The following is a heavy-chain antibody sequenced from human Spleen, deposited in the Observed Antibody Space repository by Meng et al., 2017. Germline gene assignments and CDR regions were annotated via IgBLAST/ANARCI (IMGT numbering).Heavy chain of an antibody. J-gene: IGHJ4*02. V-gene: IGHV3-23*01. D-gene: IGHD3-16*01. CDR1: GFTFSSYA. Sequence: GDSLKISCAASGFTFSSYAMSWVRQAPGKGLEWVSAISGSGGSTYYADSVKGRFTISRDNSKNTLYLQMNNLRAQDTAIYYCAKEIRPNDYWGQGTLVTVSS. CDR3: AKEIRPNDY. CDR2: ISGSGGST.